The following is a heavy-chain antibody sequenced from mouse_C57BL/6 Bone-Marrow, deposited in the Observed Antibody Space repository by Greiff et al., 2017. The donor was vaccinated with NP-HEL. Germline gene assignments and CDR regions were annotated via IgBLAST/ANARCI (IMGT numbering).Heavy chain of an antibody. J-gene: IGHJ3*01. V-gene: IGHV1-85*01. Sequence: VQLVESGPELVKPGASVKLSCKASGYTFTSYDINWVKQRPGQGLEWIGWIYPRDGSTKYNEKFKGKATLTVDTSSSTAYMELHSLTSEDSAVYFCARSSTTVGFAYWGQGTLVTVSA. D-gene: IGHD1-1*01. CDR1: GYTFTSYD. CDR3: ARSSTTVGFAY. CDR2: IYPRDGST.